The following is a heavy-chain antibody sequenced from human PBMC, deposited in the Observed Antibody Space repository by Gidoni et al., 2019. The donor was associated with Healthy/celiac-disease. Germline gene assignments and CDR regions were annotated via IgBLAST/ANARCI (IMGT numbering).Heavy chain of an antibody. Sequence: PGSSVKVSCKASGGTFSSYAISWVRQAPGQGLEWMGGIIPIFGTANYAQKFQGRVTITADESTSTAYMELSSLRSEDMAVYYCARVPDITGTTTPPLDYYYGMDVWGQGTTVTVSS. CDR3: ARVPDITGTTTPPLDYYYGMDV. CDR2: IIPIFGTA. J-gene: IGHJ6*02. V-gene: IGHV1-69*01. D-gene: IGHD1-20*01. CDR1: GGTFSSYA.